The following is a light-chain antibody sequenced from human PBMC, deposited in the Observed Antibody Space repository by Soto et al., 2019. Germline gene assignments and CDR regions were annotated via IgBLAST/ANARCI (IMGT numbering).Light chain of an antibody. CDR2: XXD. CDR1: TGAVTSGHY. CDR3: LVIYTGVGEV. Sequence: QAVVTQEPSLTVSPGGTVTLTCGSSTGAVTSGHYPHWFQQKPGQAPRTLIYXXDIKXPXXXAXFXGSLLGGKAALTLSGAQPEDXADYYCLVIYTGVGEVFGTGTKVTVL. J-gene: IGLJ1*01. V-gene: IGLV7-46*01.